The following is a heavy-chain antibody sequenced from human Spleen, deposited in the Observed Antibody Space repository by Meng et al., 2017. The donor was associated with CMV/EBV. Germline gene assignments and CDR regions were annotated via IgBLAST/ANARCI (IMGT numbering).Heavy chain of an antibody. CDR3: AKARDLLPPPNWFDP. CDR1: GYKFTTYH. D-gene: IGHD3-10*01. Sequence: ASVKVSCKASGYKFTTYHLSWVRQAPGQGLEWMGWINPKSGGTHYAHKFEARVTMTRETSISTAYMELTRLTSDDTAVYYCAKARDLLPPPNWFDPWGQGTLVTVSS. CDR2: INPKSGGT. J-gene: IGHJ5*02. V-gene: IGHV1-2*02.